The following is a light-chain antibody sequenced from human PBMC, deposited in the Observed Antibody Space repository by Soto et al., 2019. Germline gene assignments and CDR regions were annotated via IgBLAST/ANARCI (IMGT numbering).Light chain of an antibody. CDR2: LNSDGSH. Sequence: QLVLTQSPSASASPGASVKLTCTLTGGHSSYAIAWHQQQPEKGPRYLMKLNSDGSHDKGDGIPDRFSGSRSGAERYLTISNLQSDDEADYYCQTWATGIQVFGGGTKLNVL. CDR3: QTWATGIQV. CDR1: GGHSSYA. J-gene: IGLJ3*02. V-gene: IGLV4-69*01.